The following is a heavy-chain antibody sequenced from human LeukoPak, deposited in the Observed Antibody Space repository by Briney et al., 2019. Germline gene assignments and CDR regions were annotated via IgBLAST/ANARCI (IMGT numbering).Heavy chain of an antibody. V-gene: IGHV3-7*01. CDR2: IKQDESEK. CDR1: GFTFRNYW. J-gene: IGHJ3*01. Sequence: GGSLRLSCTASGFTFRNYWMTWVRQAPGKGLEWVANIKQDESEKYYMDSVKGRFTIFRDNAKNSLYLQMNSLRGEDTAICYCARATTGGDFDLWGQGTLVSVSS. D-gene: IGHD1-1*01. CDR3: ARATTGGDFDL.